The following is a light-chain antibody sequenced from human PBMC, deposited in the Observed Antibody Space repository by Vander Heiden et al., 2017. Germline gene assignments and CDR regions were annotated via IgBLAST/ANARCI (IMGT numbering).Light chain of an antibody. CDR1: QSVFYSSNNKNY. CDR2: WAS. J-gene: IGKJ3*01. V-gene: IGKV4-1*01. Sequence: DIVMTQSPDSLAVSLGERATINCKSSQSVFYSSNNKNYLAWYQQKPRQPPKLLIYWASTRESGVPDRFSGSGSGTDFTLTISSLQAEDVAVYYCQQYFGSPFTFGSGTKVDIK. CDR3: QQYFGSPFT.